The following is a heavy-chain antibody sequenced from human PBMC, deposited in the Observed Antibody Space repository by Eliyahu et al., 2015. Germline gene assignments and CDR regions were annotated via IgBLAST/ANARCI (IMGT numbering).Heavy chain of an antibody. J-gene: IGHJ6*02. V-gene: IGHV4-34*01. CDR2: INHSGST. Sequence: QMQLQQWGAGLLKPSETLSLTCAVYGGSFSGYYWSWIRQPPRKGLEWIGEINHSGSTNYNSSVKSRVTISVDTSKNQISLKLSSVTAADTAVYYCARVDISSGSYFRGMDVWGQGTTVTVSS. CDR3: ARVDISSGSYFRGMDV. CDR1: GGSFSGYY. D-gene: IGHD3-10*01.